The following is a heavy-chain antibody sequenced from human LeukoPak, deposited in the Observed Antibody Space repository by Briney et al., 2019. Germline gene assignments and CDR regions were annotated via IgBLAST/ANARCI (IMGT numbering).Heavy chain of an antibody. D-gene: IGHD3-9*01. V-gene: IGHV1-18*01. CDR2: ISAYNDNT. CDR3: ARSPGYYDILTPDY. CDR1: GYIVSSYG. J-gene: IGHJ4*02. Sequence: VASVKVSCKASGYIVSSYGISWVRQAPGQGLEGMGWISAYNDNTNYAQKLQGRVTMTTDTSTSTAYMELRSLRSDDTAVYYCARSPGYYDILTPDYWGQGTLVTVSS.